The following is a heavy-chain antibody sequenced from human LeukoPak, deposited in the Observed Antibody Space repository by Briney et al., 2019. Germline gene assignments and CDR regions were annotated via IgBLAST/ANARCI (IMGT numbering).Heavy chain of an antibody. CDR2: IYSGGNI. CDR1: GFTVSSTY. Sequence: GRSLRLSCAASGFTVSSTYMSWVRQAPGKGLEWVSVIYSGGNIYYIDSVKGRFTISRDTSKNTLYLQMNSLRAEDTAVYYCASRHCSGGGCYFAGADPFDYWGQGILVTVSS. V-gene: IGHV3-53*01. D-gene: IGHD2-15*01. J-gene: IGHJ4*02. CDR3: ASRHCSGGGCYFAGADPFDY.